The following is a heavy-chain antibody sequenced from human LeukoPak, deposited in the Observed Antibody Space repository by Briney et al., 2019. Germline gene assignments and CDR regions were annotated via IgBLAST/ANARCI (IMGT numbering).Heavy chain of an antibody. D-gene: IGHD6-19*01. V-gene: IGHV3-30-3*01. J-gene: IGHJ6*02. CDR3: AREDSSGWYVGYYYGMDV. CDR2: ISYDGSNK. Sequence: PGRSLRLSCAASGFTFSSYAMHWVRQAPGKGLEWVAVISYDGSNKYYADSVKGRFTISRDNSKNTLYLQMNSLRAEDTAVYYCAREDSSGWYVGYYYGMDVWGQGTTVTVSS. CDR1: GFTFSSYA.